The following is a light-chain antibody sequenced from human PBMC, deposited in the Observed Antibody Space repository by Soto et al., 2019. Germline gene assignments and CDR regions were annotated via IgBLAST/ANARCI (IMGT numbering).Light chain of an antibody. CDR1: QSIRNY. V-gene: IGKV3D-15*01. J-gene: IGKJ1*01. CDR3: QQYNNWPWT. Sequence: EIGLTQSPATLSLSPGERATLSCRASQSIRNYLAWYQQKPGQAPRLLIYDASNRATGIPARFSGSGSGTEFTLTISSLQSEDFAVYYCQQYNNWPWTFGQGTKVDNK. CDR2: DAS.